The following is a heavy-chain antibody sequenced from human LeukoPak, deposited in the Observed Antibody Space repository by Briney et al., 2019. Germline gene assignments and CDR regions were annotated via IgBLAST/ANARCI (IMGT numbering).Heavy chain of an antibody. Sequence: GGSLRLSCAASGFALSSHTMNWVRQAPGKGLEWVSSISTSGRFIYYADSVKGRFTISRDNAKNSLYLQMDSLRAEDTAVYYCAKEKPKWLSAVDYWGQGTLVTVSS. D-gene: IGHD3-22*01. J-gene: IGHJ4*02. CDR3: AKEKPKWLSAVDY. V-gene: IGHV3-21*01. CDR2: ISTSGRFI. CDR1: GFALSSHT.